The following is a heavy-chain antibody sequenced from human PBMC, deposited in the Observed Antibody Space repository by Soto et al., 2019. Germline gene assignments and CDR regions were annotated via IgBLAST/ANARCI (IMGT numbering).Heavy chain of an antibody. CDR3: AKVPHGGYDSWFDL. Sequence: QVQLVESGGGVVQPGRSLRLSCAASGFTFSNYGMHWVRQAPGKGLEWVAVISFNGDYKYYADSVKGRFTISRDNSKNTLYLQMNSLRPEDTAVFYCAKVPHGGYDSWFDLWGQGTRVVVSS. CDR1: GFTFSNYG. D-gene: IGHD5-12*01. CDR2: ISFNGDYK. J-gene: IGHJ5*01. V-gene: IGHV3-30*18.